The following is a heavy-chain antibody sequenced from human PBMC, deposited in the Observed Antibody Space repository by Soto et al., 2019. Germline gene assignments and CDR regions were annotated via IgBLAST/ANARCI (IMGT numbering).Heavy chain of an antibody. Sequence: QITLKESGPTLVKPTQTLTLTCTFSGFSLSTSGVGVGWFRQPPGKALEWLALIYWNDDKRYSPSLKSRLTITKDTSKNQVVLTMTNMDPVDTATYYCAHETHTYYDFWSGYYPSTGGWYFDLWGRGTLVTVSS. J-gene: IGHJ2*01. CDR3: AHETHTYYDFWSGYYPSTGGWYFDL. D-gene: IGHD3-3*01. CDR2: IYWNDDK. CDR1: GFSLSTSGVG. V-gene: IGHV2-5*01.